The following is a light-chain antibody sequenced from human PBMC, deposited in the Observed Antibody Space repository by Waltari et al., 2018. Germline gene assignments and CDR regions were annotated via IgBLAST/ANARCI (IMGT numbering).Light chain of an antibody. J-gene: IGLJ2*01. V-gene: IGLV2-8*01. CDR3: SSYAGSNKLI. CDR2: EVD. Sequence: QSALTQPPSASGSPGQTVIISCTGTSSDIGAYKYVPWYQQIPGRAPALIIYEVDRRPPGVADRFAGSKSGNTASLTVSGLQTEDEGDYYCSSYAGSNKLIFGGVTKLTVL. CDR1: SSDIGAYKY.